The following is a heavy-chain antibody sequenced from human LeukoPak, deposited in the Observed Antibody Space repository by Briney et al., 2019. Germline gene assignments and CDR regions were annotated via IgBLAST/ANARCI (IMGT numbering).Heavy chain of an antibody. V-gene: IGHV3-9*01. CDR1: GFTFDDYA. CDR2: ISWNSGSI. J-gene: IGHJ4*02. D-gene: IGHD5-12*01. CDR3: ARERKATLDY. Sequence: GGSLRLSCAASGFTFDDYAMHWVRQAPGKGLEWVSGISWNSGSIGYADSVKGRFTISRDNSKNTLYLQMNSLRAEDTAVYYCARERKATLDYWGQGTLVTVSS.